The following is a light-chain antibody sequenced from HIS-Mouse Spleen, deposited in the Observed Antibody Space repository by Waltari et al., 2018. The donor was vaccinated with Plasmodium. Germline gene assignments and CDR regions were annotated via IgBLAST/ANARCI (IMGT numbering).Light chain of an antibody. CDR2: EVS. CDR1: SSDVGGSNY. CDR3: SSYAGSNNLV. J-gene: IGLJ2*01. Sequence: QSALTQPPSPSGSPGQSVTISCTGTSSDVGGSNYSSWYQQHPGKAPKLMIYEVSKRPSGVPDRFSGSKSGNTASLTVSGLQAEDEADYYCSSYAGSNNLVFGGGTKLTVL. V-gene: IGLV2-8*01.